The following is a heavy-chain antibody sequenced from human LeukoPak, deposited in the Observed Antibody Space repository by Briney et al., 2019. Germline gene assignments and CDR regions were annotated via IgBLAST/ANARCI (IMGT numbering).Heavy chain of an antibody. CDR1: GFTFDDYA. Sequence: GGSLRLSCAASGFTFDDYAMHWVRQAPGKGLEWVSGISWNSGTIGYADSVKGRFTISRDNAKNSLYLQMNSLRTEDTALYYCARPPNYYDSSGYSRWGQGTLVTVSS. V-gene: IGHV3-9*01. J-gene: IGHJ4*02. CDR2: ISWNSGTI. D-gene: IGHD3-22*01. CDR3: ARPPNYYDSSGYSR.